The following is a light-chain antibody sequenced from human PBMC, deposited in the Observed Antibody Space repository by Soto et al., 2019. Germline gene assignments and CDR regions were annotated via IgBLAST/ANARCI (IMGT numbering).Light chain of an antibody. CDR2: DVS. CDR3: SSYTSTTTLVL. Sequence: QSVLTQPASVSGSPGQSITISCTGTSSDVGGYNYVSWYQQHPGKAPKLMIYDVSSRPSGVSNRFSGSKSGNTASLTISGLQAKDEADYYCSSYTSTTTLVLFGGGTQLTVL. CDR1: SSDVGGYNY. J-gene: IGLJ2*01. V-gene: IGLV2-14*01.